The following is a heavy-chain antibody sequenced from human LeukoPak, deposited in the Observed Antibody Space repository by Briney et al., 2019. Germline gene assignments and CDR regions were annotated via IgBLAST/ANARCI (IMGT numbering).Heavy chain of an antibody. D-gene: IGHD2-8*01. CDR2: ISDSGRRT. CDR1: GFTFSSSA. J-gene: IGHJ4*02. Sequence: GGSLRLSCTASGFTFSSSAMSWLRQAPGKGLEWVSAISDSGRRTYYADSVKGRFTISRDNSKNTVYLQMNSLRADDTAVFYCAKDRMVYAIWGQGTLVTVSS. CDR3: AKDRMVYAI. V-gene: IGHV3-23*01.